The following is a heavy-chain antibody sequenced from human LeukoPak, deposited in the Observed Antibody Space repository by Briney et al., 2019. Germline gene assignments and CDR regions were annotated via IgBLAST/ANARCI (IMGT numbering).Heavy chain of an antibody. D-gene: IGHD6-6*01. CDR3: AKGLEQLVPDY. Sequence: PGGSLRLSCAASGFTFSNYGMNWVRQAPGKGLEWVSYISSSSSYIYYADSVKGRFTISRDNAKNSLYLQMNSLRAEDTAVYYCAKGLEQLVPDYWGQGTLVTVSS. V-gene: IGHV3-21*01. CDR2: ISSSSSYI. J-gene: IGHJ4*02. CDR1: GFTFSNYG.